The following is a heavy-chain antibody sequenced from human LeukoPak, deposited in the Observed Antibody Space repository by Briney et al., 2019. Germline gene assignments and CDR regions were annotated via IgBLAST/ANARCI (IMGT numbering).Heavy chain of an antibody. CDR3: AKGQHYDFWSGYYYYYYYMDV. V-gene: IGHV3-11*01. CDR2: ISSSGSTI. D-gene: IGHD3-3*01. J-gene: IGHJ6*03. Sequence: PGGSLRLSCAASGFTFSDYYMSWIRQAPGKGLEWVSYISSSGSTIYYADSVKGRFTISRDNSKNTLYLQMNSLRAEDTAVYYCAKGQHYDFWSGYYYYYYYMDVWGKGTTVTVSS. CDR1: GFTFSDYY.